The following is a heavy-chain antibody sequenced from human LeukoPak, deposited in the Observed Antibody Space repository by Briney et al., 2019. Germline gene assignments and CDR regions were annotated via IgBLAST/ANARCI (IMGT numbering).Heavy chain of an antibody. V-gene: IGHV4-59*01. Sequence: SETLSLTCTVSGGSISSYYWSWIRQPPGKGLEWIGYIYYSGGTNYNPSLKSRVTISVDTSKNQFSLKLSSVTAADTAVYYCARAPAGHDYGDYFFDYWGQGTLVTVSS. CDR3: ARAPAGHDYGDYFFDY. D-gene: IGHD4-17*01. CDR1: GGSISSYY. J-gene: IGHJ4*02. CDR2: IYYSGGT.